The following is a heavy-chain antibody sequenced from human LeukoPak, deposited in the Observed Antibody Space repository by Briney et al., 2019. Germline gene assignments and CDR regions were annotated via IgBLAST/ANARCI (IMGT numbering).Heavy chain of an antibody. CDR2: ISGSGGST. D-gene: IGHD5-12*01. J-gene: IGHJ4*02. CDR3: AKETGIVATISPFDY. V-gene: IGHV3-23*01. CDR1: GFTFNNYA. Sequence: GGSLRLSCAASGFTFNNYAMSWVRQAPGKGLEWVSAISGSGGSTYYADSVKGRFTISRDNSKNTLYLQMNSLRAEDTAVYYCAKETGIVATISPFDYWGQGTLVTVSS.